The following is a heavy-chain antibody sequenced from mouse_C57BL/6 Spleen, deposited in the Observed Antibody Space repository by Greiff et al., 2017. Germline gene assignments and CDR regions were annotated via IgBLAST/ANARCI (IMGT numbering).Heavy chain of an antibody. V-gene: IGHV5-16*01. D-gene: IGHD1-1*01. CDR2: INYDGSST. Sequence: DVKLQESEGGLVQPGSSMKLSCTASGFTFSDYYMAWVRQVPEKGLEWVANINYDGSSTYYLDSLKSRFIISRDNAKNILYLQMSSLKSEDTATYYCARDRGSYWYFDVWGTGTTVTVSS. CDR1: GFTFSDYY. CDR3: ARDRGSYWYFDV. J-gene: IGHJ1*03.